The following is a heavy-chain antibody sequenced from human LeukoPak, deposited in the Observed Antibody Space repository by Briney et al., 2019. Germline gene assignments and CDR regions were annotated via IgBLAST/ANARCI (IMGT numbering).Heavy chain of an antibody. CDR3: ARASRSSGANHVVLDY. Sequence: GGSLRLSCAASGFTFSRYWMSWMRQAPGKGLEWVANINYDGYEDYYVDSVKGRFTISRDNAKNSLYLQMNSLRAEDTAVYYCARASRSSGANHVVLDYWGQGTLVTVSS. V-gene: IGHV3-7*03. CDR2: INYDGYED. J-gene: IGHJ4*02. D-gene: IGHD6-6*01. CDR1: GFTFSRYW.